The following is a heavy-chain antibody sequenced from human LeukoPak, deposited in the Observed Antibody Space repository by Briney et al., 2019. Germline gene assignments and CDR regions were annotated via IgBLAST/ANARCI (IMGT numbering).Heavy chain of an antibody. D-gene: IGHD5-18*01. CDR2: IYYSGST. Sequence: SETLSLTCTVSGGSISSYYWSWIRQPPGKGLEWIGYIYYSGSTNYNPSLKGRVTISVDTSKNQFSLKLSSVTAADTAVYYCATSPIQLWLPFDYWGQGTQVTVSS. J-gene: IGHJ4*02. CDR1: GGSISSYY. V-gene: IGHV4-59*01. CDR3: ATSPIQLWLPFDY.